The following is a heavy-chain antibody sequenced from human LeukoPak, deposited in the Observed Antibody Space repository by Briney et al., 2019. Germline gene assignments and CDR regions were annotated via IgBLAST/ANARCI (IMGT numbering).Heavy chain of an antibody. CDR1: GGSISSSTYY. CDR2: VSYSGTT. V-gene: IGHV4-39*02. Sequence: PSETLSLTCTVSGGSISSSTYYWGWVRQPSGKGLEWIGSVSYSGTTYYNTSLRSRVTISIDTSRNQFSLKVTSVTAADTAVYYCARETPAVRNNCFDPWDQGTLVTVSS. CDR3: ARETPAVRNNCFDP. J-gene: IGHJ5*02. D-gene: IGHD2-2*01.